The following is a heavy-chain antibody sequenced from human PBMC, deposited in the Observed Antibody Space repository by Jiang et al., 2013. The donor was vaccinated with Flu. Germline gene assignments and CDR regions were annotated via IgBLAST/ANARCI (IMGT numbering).Heavy chain of an antibody. Sequence: GLVKPSETLSLTCAVSGGSMSRYYWSWIRQPPGKGLEWIGYIYYSGSTNYNPSLKSRVTISVDTSKNQFSLKLSSVTAADTAVYYCARTHGSGSYYGYYFDYWGQGTLVTVSS. V-gene: IGHV4-59*01. CDR2: IYYSGST. CDR1: GGSMSRYY. J-gene: IGHJ4*02. CDR3: ARTHGSGSYYGYYFDY. D-gene: IGHD3-10*01.